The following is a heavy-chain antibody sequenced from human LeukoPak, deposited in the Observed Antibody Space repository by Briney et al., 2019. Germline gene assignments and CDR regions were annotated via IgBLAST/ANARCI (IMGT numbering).Heavy chain of an antibody. Sequence: GGSLRLSCAASGFTFSSYEMNWVGQAPGKGLEWVSYISSSGSTIYYADSVKGRFTISRDNAKNSLYLQMNSLRAEDTAVYYCASMTTVTKYYYYYGMDVWGQGTTVTVSS. D-gene: IGHD4-17*01. CDR3: ASMTTVTKYYYYYGMDV. J-gene: IGHJ6*02. V-gene: IGHV3-48*03. CDR1: GFTFSSYE. CDR2: ISSSGSTI.